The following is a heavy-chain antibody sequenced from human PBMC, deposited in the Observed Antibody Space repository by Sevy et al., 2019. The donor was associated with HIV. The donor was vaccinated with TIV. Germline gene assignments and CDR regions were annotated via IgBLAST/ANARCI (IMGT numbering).Heavy chain of an antibody. CDR2: IYPGDSDT. CDR3: ARHYGATESSGWFRGYYFDY. D-gene: IGHD6-19*01. V-gene: IGHV5-51*01. Sequence: GESLKISCKGSGYSFTSYWIGWVRQMPGKGLEWMGIIYPGDSDTRYSPSFQGQVTISADKSISTAFLQWSSLKASDTAMDYCARHYGATESSGWFRGYYFDYWGQGTLVTVSS. CDR1: GYSFTSYW. J-gene: IGHJ4*02.